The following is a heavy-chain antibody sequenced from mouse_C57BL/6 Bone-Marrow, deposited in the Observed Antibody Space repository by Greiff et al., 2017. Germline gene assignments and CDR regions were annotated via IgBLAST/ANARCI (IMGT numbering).Heavy chain of an antibody. D-gene: IGHD1-1*01. J-gene: IGHJ3*01. CDR1: GFSLTSYG. CDR3: ASYYGSSYGGFAY. Sequence: VQGVESGPGLVAPSQSLSITCTVSGFSLTSYGVDWVRQSPGKGLEWLGVIWGVGSTNYNSALKSRLSIRKDDSKSQVFLKMNSLQTDDTAMYDCASYYGSSYGGFAYWGQGTLVTVSA. V-gene: IGHV2-6*01. CDR2: IWGVGST.